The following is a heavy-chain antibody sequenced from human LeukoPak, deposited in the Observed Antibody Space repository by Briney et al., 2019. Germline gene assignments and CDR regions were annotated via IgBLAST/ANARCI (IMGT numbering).Heavy chain of an antibody. CDR3: ARLGLGGYMDY. D-gene: IGHD3/OR15-3a*01. Sequence: SETLSLTCTVSGGSISSSSYYWGWIRQPPGKGLEWIGSIYYSGTTYYNPSLRSRVTISVDTSKNQFSLKLSAVTAADTAVYYCARLGLGGYMDYWGQGTMVTVSS. V-gene: IGHV4-39*01. CDR1: GGSISSSSYY. CDR2: IYYSGTT. J-gene: IGHJ4*02.